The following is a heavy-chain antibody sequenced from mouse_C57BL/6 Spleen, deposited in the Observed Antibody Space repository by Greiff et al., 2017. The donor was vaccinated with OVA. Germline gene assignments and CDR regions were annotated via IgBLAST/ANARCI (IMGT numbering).Heavy chain of an antibody. CDR3: ARDRDDGYFDFDY. Sequence: EVQLVESGPGLVRPSQSLSLTCSVTGYSITSGYYWNWIRQFPGNKLEWMGYISYDGSNNYNPSLKNRISNTRDTSKNQFFLKLNSVTTEDTATYYCARDRDDGYFDFDYWGQGTTLTVSS. V-gene: IGHV3-6*01. J-gene: IGHJ2*01. CDR1: GYSITSGYY. CDR2: ISYDGSN. D-gene: IGHD2-3*01.